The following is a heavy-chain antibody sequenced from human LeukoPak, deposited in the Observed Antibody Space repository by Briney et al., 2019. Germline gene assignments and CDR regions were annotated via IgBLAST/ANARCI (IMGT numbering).Heavy chain of an antibody. D-gene: IGHD5-24*01. CDR3: ARGASRDGSGY. Sequence: GGSLRLSCAASGFTFSGYDMSWVRQAPGKGLEWVSYTSSSSSTIYYADSVKSRFTISRDNSKNTLYLQMNSLRAEDTAVYYCARGASRDGSGYWGQGTLVTVSS. CDR1: GFTFSGYD. CDR2: TSSSSSTI. J-gene: IGHJ4*02. V-gene: IGHV3-48*01.